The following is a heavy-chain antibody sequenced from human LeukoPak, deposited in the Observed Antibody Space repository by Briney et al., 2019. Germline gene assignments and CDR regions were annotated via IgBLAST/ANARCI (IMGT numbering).Heavy chain of an antibody. D-gene: IGHD2-2*01. Sequence: GGSLRLSCAASGFTFSNAWMSWVRQAPGKGLEWVGRIKSKTDGGTTDYAAPMKGRFTISRDDSKNTLYLQMNSLKTEDTAVYYCTALVVVPAAIFDYWGQGTLVTVSS. CDR3: TALVVVPAAIFDY. J-gene: IGHJ4*02. CDR2: IKSKTDGGTT. CDR1: GFTFSNAW. V-gene: IGHV3-15*01.